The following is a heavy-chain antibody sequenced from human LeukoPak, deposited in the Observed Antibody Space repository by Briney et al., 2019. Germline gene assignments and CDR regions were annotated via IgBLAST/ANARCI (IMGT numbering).Heavy chain of an antibody. V-gene: IGHV3-43D*03. D-gene: IGHD1-26*01. CDR3: AKEGGAYTGLDY. J-gene: IGHJ4*02. CDR2: ISWDGGST. Sequence: PGGSLRLSCAASGFTFSSYGMSWVRQAPGKGLEWVSLISWDGGSTYYADSVKGRFTISRDNSKNSLYLQMNSLRAEDTALYYCAKEGGAYTGLDYWGQGTLVTVSS. CDR1: GFTFSSYG.